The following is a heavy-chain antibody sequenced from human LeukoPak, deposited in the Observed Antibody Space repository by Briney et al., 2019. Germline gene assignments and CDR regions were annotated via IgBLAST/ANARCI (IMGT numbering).Heavy chain of an antibody. CDR3: ARGTLRTTPDY. CDR2: ISSSGFTI. J-gene: IGHJ4*02. D-gene: IGHD1-1*01. V-gene: IGHV3-48*03. CDR1: GFTCSNYE. Sequence: GGSLRLSCAASGFTCSNYEMHRVRQAPGEGLEWISYISSSGFTIYYADSVKGRFTISRDNARNSLYLQMNSLRADDTAVYYCARGTLRTTPDYWGQGTLVTVSS.